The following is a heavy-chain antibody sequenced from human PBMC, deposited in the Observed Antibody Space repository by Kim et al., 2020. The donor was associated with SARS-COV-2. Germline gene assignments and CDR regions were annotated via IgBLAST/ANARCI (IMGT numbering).Heavy chain of an antibody. V-gene: IGHV3-30*07. J-gene: IGHJ4*02. Sequence: SVKGRFTISRDNSKNTLYLQMNSLRAEDTAVYYCARERSYYDSSGYYGDYWGQGTLVTVSS. CDR3: ARERSYYDSSGYYGDY. D-gene: IGHD3-22*01.